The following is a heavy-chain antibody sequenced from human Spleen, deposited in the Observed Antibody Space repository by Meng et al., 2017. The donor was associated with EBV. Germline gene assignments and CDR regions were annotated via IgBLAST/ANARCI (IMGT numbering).Heavy chain of an antibody. Sequence: QGLLQDPGPGLMTPPGTLSPTCTSSGGSISSSHSWTWVRQSPGKGLQWIGEIHHSGSTNYGPSLKRRVTVSMDKSKNVFSLKLTSVTAADTAFYSCARCSDYYETSGSSECDSWGRGTLVTVSS. CDR3: ARCSDYYETSGSSECDS. V-gene: IGHV4-4*01. CDR1: GGSISSSHS. D-gene: IGHD3-22*01. CDR2: IHHSGST. J-gene: IGHJ4*02.